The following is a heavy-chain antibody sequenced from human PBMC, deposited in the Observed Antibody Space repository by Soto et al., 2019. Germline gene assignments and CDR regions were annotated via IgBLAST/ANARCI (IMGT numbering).Heavy chain of an antibody. Sequence: SETLSLTCTVSGYSISSGSYWGWIRQPPGKGPEWIASIYHGGTTFYNPSLKSRVTVSVDKSNDQFSLKLRSVTAADTAVYYCAKARVMVVAGSTFGYWGHGTLATVSS. D-gene: IGHD3-16*01. CDR3: AKARVMVVAGSTFGY. CDR2: IYHGGTT. V-gene: IGHV4-38-2*02. CDR1: GYSISSGSY. J-gene: IGHJ4*01.